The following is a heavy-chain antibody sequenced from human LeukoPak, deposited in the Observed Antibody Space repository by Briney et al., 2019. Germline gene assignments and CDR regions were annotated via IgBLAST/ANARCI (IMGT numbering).Heavy chain of an antibody. CDR2: FKSKTDGGTP. Sequence: GGSLRLSCVASNFTFNNAWMNWVRQARGKGLEWVGRFKSKTDGGTPDYAAPVKGRFTISRDDSQNTLYLQMNSLKTEDTAVYYCVAADYYDSNGSYHDTFDLWGQGTMVTVSS. V-gene: IGHV3-15*07. J-gene: IGHJ3*01. D-gene: IGHD3-22*01. CDR3: VAADYYDSNGSYHDTFDL. CDR1: NFTFNNAW.